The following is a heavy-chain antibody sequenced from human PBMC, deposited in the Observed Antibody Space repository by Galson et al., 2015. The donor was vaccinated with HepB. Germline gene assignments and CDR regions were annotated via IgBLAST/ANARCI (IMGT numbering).Heavy chain of an antibody. D-gene: IGHD6-19*01. J-gene: IGHJ4*02. Sequence: SLRLSCAASGFTFSSYAMHWVRQAPGKGLEWVAVISYDGSNKYYADSVKGRFTISRDNSKNTLYLQMNSLRAEDTAVYYCARDAAVAGRGPFDYWGQGTLVTVSS. V-gene: IGHV3-30-3*01. CDR1: GFTFSSYA. CDR2: ISYDGSNK. CDR3: ARDAAVAGRGPFDY.